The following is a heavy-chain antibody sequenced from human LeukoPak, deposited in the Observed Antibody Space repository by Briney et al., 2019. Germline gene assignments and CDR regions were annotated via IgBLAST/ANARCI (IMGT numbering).Heavy chain of an antibody. V-gene: IGHV1-2*02. Sequence: ASVKVSCKASGYTFTGFYMHWVRQAPGQGLEWMGWINPNSGGTNYAQKFQDRVTMTRDTSSSTAYMELSRLRSDDTAVYYCARGALGVVVGAFDIWGQGTMVTVSS. CDR2: INPNSGGT. CDR1: GYTFTGFY. D-gene: IGHD2-15*01. J-gene: IGHJ3*02. CDR3: ARGALGVVVGAFDI.